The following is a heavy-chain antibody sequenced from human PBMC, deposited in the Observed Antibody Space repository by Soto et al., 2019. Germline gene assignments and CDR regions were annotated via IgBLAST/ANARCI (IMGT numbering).Heavy chain of an antibody. J-gene: IGHJ6*02. Sequence: GASVKVSCKASGYTFTGYYVHWVRQAPGQGLEWMGWINPNSGDTYLAQRFQGRVTMNRDTSIGTAYMELGGLTSDDTAEYYCAKGGAIVAAGTRVYLYNAMDVWGQGTTVTVSS. D-gene: IGHD1-26*01. V-gene: IGHV1-2*02. CDR2: INPNSGDT. CDR3: AKGGAIVAAGTRVYLYNAMDV. CDR1: GYTFTGYY.